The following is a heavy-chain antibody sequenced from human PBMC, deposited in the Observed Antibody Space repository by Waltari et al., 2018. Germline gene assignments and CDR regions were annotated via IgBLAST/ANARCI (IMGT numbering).Heavy chain of an antibody. V-gene: IGHV4-39*01. CDR2: IYYSGSTYYGGST. J-gene: IGHJ5*02. Sequence: QPQLQESGPGLVKRSEPLPLTCTVYGGSIRRSSYYWGGNRQSPGKGLEWIGNIYYSGSTYYGGSTYYNPTLKSRVSISGDTSKNQFSLKLSSVTAADTAVYYCARHWKKSGYRFDPWGQGTLVTVSS. D-gene: IGHD5-12*01. CDR3: ARHWKKSGYRFDP. CDR1: GGSIRRSSYY.